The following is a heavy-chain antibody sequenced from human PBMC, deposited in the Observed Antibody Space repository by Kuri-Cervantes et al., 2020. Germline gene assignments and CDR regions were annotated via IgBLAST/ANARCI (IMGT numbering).Heavy chain of an antibody. CDR3: ARDSVGAGDY. CDR2: ISWNSGSI. J-gene: IGHJ4*02. D-gene: IGHD4-23*01. Sequence: GGSLRLSCAASGFTFDDYAMHWVRQAPGKGLEWVSGISWNSGSIGYADSVKGRFTISRDNAKNSLYLQMNSLRSDDTAVYYCARDSVGAGDYWGQGTLVTVSS. CDR1: GFTFDDYA. V-gene: IGHV3-9*01.